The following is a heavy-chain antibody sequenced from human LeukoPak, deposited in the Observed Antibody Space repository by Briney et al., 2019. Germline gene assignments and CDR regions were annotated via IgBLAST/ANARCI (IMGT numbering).Heavy chain of an antibody. CDR3: ARVKDPGGYYYYYYMDV. V-gene: IGHV4-39*01. J-gene: IGHJ6*03. CDR2: IYYSGST. D-gene: IGHD3-16*01. CDR1: GVSISSSSFY. Sequence: SETLSLTCTVSGVSISSSSFYWGWIRQPPGKGLEWIGSIYYSGSTYYNPSLKSRVTISVDTSKNQFTLKLSSVTAADTAMYYCARVKDPGGYYYYYYMDVWGKGTTVTVSS.